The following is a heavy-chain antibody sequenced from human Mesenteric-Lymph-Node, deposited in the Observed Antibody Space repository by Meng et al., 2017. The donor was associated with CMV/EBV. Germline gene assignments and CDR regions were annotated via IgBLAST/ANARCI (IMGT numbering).Heavy chain of an antibody. CDR2: INHDGSHT. CDR3: VREDGVDASRGNRFDP. D-gene: IGHD3-3*01. V-gene: IGHV3-74*03. J-gene: IGHJ5*02. Sequence: GESLKISCAASGFPVSSTYMSWVRQAPGKGLVWVSRINHDGSHTMYADSVKGRFTISKDNAKYTLYLQMNSLRAEDTAVYFCVREDGVDASRGNRFDPWGQGTLVTVSS. CDR1: GFPVSSTY.